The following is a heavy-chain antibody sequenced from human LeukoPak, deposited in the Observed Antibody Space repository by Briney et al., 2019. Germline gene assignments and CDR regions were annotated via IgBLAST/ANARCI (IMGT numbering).Heavy chain of an antibody. J-gene: IGHJ4*02. V-gene: IGHV3-7*01. D-gene: IGHD6-13*01. Sequence: PGGSLRLSCAASGFTFSNYWMSWVRQAPGKGLEWVANIKQGGSEKYVDSVKGRFTISRDNAKNSLYLQMNSLRADDTAVYYCARVRGSWCLDCWGQGTLVTVSS. CDR2: IKQGGSEK. CDR1: GFTFSNYW. CDR3: ARVRGSWCLDC.